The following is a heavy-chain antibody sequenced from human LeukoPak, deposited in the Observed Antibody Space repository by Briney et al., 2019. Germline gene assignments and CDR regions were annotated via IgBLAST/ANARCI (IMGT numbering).Heavy chain of an antibody. CDR3: AREPVYDFWSGYYRNWFDP. J-gene: IGHJ5*02. D-gene: IGHD3-3*01. Sequence: SVNVSCKASGGTFSSYAISWVRQAPGQGLEWMGGIIPIFGTANYAQKFQGRVTITADESTSTAYMELSSLRSEDTAVYYCAREPVYDFWSGYYRNWFDPWGQGTLVTVSS. CDR1: GGTFSSYA. CDR2: IIPIFGTA. V-gene: IGHV1-69*01.